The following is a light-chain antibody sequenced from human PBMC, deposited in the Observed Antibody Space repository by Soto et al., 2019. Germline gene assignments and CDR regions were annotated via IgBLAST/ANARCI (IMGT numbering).Light chain of an antibody. CDR2: GAS. J-gene: IGKJ2*01. CDR3: QQYNNWPPYT. V-gene: IGKV3-15*01. CDR1: QSVSSN. Sequence: EIVMTQSPATLSVSPGERATLSCRASQSVSSNLAWYQQKPGQPPRLLIYGASTRATGIPARFSGSGSGTEFTLTISSLKSEDFAVYYCQQYNNWPPYTFGQGTKLEIK.